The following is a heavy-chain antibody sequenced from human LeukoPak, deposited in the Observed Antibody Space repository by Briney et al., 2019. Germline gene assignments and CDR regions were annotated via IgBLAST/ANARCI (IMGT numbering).Heavy chain of an antibody. CDR1: GGSISSYY. Sequence: SETLSLTCTVSGGSISSYYWSWIRQPPGKGLEWIGYIYYSGSTNYNPSLKSRVTISVDTSKNQFSLKLSSVTAADTAVYYCARARLYSSSWYWDYWGQGTLVTVSS. J-gene: IGHJ4*02. V-gene: IGHV4-59*01. D-gene: IGHD6-13*01. CDR3: ARARLYSSSWYWDY. CDR2: IYYSGST.